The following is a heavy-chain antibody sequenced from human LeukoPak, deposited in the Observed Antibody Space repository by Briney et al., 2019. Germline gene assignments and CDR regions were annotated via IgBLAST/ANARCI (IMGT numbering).Heavy chain of an antibody. CDR2: IYSGGTT. Sequence: GGSLRLSCAASGFTVSSSYISWVRQAPGKGLEWVSAIYSGGTTYYANSVKGRFTISRDNSKSMLYLLMNSLRAEDTAIYHCARQTGASTNFDNWGQGTLVTVSS. CDR3: ARQTGASTNFDN. D-gene: IGHD2-2*01. V-gene: IGHV3-53*01. J-gene: IGHJ4*02. CDR1: GFTVSSSY.